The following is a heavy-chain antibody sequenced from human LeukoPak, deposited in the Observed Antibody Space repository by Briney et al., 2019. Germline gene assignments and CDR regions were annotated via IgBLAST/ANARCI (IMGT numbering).Heavy chain of an antibody. Sequence: GGSLGLSCAASGFTFSNFWMSWVRQAPGKGLEWVANIKVDGSEKYYVDSVKGRFTISRDNAGNSLYLQMNSLRAEDTAVYYCARKTGTTGEAFDYWGQGTQVTVSS. CDR3: ARKTGTTGEAFDY. V-gene: IGHV3-7*03. CDR1: GFTFSNFW. CDR2: IKVDGSEK. D-gene: IGHD1-1*01. J-gene: IGHJ4*02.